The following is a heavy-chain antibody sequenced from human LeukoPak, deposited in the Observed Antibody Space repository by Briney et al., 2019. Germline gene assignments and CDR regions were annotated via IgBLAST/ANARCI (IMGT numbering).Heavy chain of an antibody. D-gene: IGHD5-12*01. CDR2: IYYSGST. CDR1: GGSISSDGYY. V-gene: IGHV4-39*01. Sequence: SETLSLTCTVSGGSISSDGYYWDWIRQPPGKGLEWIGSIYYSGSTYYNPSLTSRVTISVDTSKNQFSLKLSSVTAADTAVYYCARLLRWLYYFDSWGQGTLVTVSS. J-gene: IGHJ4*02. CDR3: ARLLRWLYYFDS.